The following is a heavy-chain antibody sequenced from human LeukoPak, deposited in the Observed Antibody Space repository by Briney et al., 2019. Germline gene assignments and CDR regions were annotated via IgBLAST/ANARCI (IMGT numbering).Heavy chain of an antibody. D-gene: IGHD1-1*01. CDR3: ASNTGTTGWFDP. CDR1: GGSISSYY. Sequence: PSETLSLTCTVSGGSISSYYWSWIRQPAGKGLEWIGRIYTSGSTNYNPSLKSRVTMSVDTSKNQISLKVNSVTAADTAVYYCASNTGTTGWFDPWGQGTLVTVSS. V-gene: IGHV4-4*07. CDR2: IYTSGST. J-gene: IGHJ5*02.